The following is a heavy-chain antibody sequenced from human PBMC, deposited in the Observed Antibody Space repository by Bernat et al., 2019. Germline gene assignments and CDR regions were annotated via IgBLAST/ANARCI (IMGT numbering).Heavy chain of an antibody. J-gene: IGHJ6*02. CDR3: ARIDWLPPLLYYGMDV. D-gene: IGHD3-9*01. V-gene: IGHV3-23*01. Sequence: EVQLLESGGGLVQPGGSLRLSCAASAFTFNDYAMAWVRQAPGKGPEWVSVISGSGGSTKYADSVKGRFTISRDNSKNSLYLQMNSLRAEDTAVYYCARIDWLPPLLYYGMDVWGQGTTVTVSS. CDR1: AFTFNDYA. CDR2: ISGSGGST.